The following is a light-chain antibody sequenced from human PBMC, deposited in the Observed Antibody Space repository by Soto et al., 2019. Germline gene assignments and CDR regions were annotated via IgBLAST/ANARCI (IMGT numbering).Light chain of an antibody. Sequence: EIVMTQSPATLSVSPGESATLSCRASQSVSGNLAWYQQKPGQAPRLLIYGASTRATGFPARFSGSRSGTEVTLTISSLQSEDFAVYYCQQYNKWPLTFGGGTRVEIK. V-gene: IGKV3-15*01. J-gene: IGKJ4*01. CDR2: GAS. CDR1: QSVSGN. CDR3: QQYNKWPLT.